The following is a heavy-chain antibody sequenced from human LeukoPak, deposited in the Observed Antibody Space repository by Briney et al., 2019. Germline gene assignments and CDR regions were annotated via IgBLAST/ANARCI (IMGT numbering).Heavy chain of an antibody. Sequence: LPGGSQRLSCAASGFTFSNYAMTWVRQAPGKGLEWVSSILGSAGSTYYADSVKGRFTISRDNSMNTLSLHMNSLRAEDTALYYCAKDSSVPYGITEWGQGTLVTVSS. CDR3: AKDSSVPYGITE. CDR1: GFTFSNYA. J-gene: IGHJ4*02. V-gene: IGHV3-23*01. CDR2: ILGSAGST. D-gene: IGHD4-17*01.